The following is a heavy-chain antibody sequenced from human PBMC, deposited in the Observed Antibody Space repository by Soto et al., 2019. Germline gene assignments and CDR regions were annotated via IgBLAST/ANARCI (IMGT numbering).Heavy chain of an antibody. CDR1: GFTFSNFA. CDR2: INGDGGGNGGST. V-gene: IGHV3-23*01. Sequence: EVQLLESGGGLVQPGGPLRPSCAASGFTFSNFAMTWVRKPPGKGLEGVSAINGDGGGNGGSTYYADSVKGRFTISRDNSRNTLYLHMNNLRVEDTAVYYCAKRPLTWYLGLDYWGQGALVTVSS. D-gene: IGHD3-9*01. J-gene: IGHJ4*02. CDR3: AKRPLTWYLGLDY.